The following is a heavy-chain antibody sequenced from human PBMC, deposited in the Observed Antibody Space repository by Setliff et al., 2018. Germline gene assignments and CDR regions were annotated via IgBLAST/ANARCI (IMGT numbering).Heavy chain of an antibody. D-gene: IGHD3-22*01. CDR3: ARYDSSGYSENYYFDY. Sequence: PSETLSLTCTVSGVSISSTSYYWDWIRQSPGKGLEWIGAIYYSGNTYYSPSLKSRVTMFVDTSKNQFSLMLYSVTAADTAIYYCARYDSSGYSENYYFDYWGQGTLVTVS. CDR1: GVSISSTSYY. J-gene: IGHJ4*02. CDR2: IYYSGNT. V-gene: IGHV4-39*07.